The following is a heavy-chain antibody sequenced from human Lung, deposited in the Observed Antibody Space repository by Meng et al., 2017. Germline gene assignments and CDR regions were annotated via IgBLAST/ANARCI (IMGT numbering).Heavy chain of an antibody. CDR2: INHSGST. CDR3: ARGPTTMAHDFDY. J-gene: IGHJ4*02. D-gene: IGHD4-11*01. Sequence: QLHLQACVAGLFKPSSTLSLTCVVSGGSFSDYYWSWIQQPPRKGLECIGEINHSGSTNYNPSLESRATISVDTSQNNLSLKLSSVTAADSAVYYCARGPTTMAHDFDYWGQGTLVTVSS. V-gene: IGHV4-34*01. CDR1: GGSFSDYY.